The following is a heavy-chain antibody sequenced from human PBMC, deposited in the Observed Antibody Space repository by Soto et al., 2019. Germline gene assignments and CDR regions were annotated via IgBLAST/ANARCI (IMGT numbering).Heavy chain of an antibody. CDR2: INPSGSIT. Sequence: ASVKVSCKASGYTFISYYMHWVRQAPGQGLQWMGIINPSGSITTYAQKFQGRVTMTRDTSTSTVYMELSSLTSDDTAVHYCASPIGGSYNAFDIWGQGTMVTVSS. V-gene: IGHV1-46*01. CDR3: ASPIGGSYNAFDI. D-gene: IGHD1-26*01. J-gene: IGHJ3*02. CDR1: GYTFISYY.